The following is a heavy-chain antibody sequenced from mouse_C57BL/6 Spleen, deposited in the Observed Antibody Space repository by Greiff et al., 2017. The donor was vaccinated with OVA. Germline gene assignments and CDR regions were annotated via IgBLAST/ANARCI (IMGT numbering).Heavy chain of an antibody. D-gene: IGHD3-2*02. CDR3: TTELRQAWFAY. J-gene: IGHJ3*01. Sequence: VQLQQSGAELVRPGASVKLSCTASGFNIKDYYMHWVKQRPEQGLEWIGRIDPEDGDTEYAPKFQGKATMTADTSSNTAYLQLSSLTSEDTAVYYCTTELRQAWFAYWGQGTLVTVSA. CDR1: GFNIKDYY. CDR2: IDPEDGDT. V-gene: IGHV14-1*01.